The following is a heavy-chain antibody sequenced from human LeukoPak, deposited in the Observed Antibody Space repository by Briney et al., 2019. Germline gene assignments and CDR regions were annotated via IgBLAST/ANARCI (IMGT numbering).Heavy chain of an antibody. Sequence: QPGGSLKLSCAASGFTFSGSAMHWVRQASGKGLEWVGRIRSKANSYATAYAASVKGRFTISRDDSKNTAYLQMNSLKTEDTAVYYCTRAPTGIVGATTNLDYWGQGTLVTVSS. CDR1: GFTFSGSA. V-gene: IGHV3-73*01. J-gene: IGHJ4*02. D-gene: IGHD1-26*01. CDR2: IRSKANSYAT. CDR3: TRAPTGIVGATTNLDY.